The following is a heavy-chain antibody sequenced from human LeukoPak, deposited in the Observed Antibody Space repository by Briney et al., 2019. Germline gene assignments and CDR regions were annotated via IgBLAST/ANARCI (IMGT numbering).Heavy chain of an antibody. J-gene: IGHJ4*02. CDR3: VRRYYEYNVYDRHFDF. Sequence: PAQSLTPSSAAAGFTFSRDWMHCVRHAPGKGLVWVSRISDDGSITTYADSVQGRFTISRDNAKSTVFLQMNSLRVEDTDVYFCVRRYYEYNVYDRHFDFWGQGILVTVSS. CDR2: ISDDGSIT. D-gene: IGHD5/OR15-5a*01. V-gene: IGHV3-74*03. CDR1: GFTFSRDW.